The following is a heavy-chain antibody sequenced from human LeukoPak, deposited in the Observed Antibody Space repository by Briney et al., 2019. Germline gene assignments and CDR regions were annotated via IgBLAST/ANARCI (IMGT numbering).Heavy chain of an antibody. CDR1: GGSISSSSYY. J-gene: IGHJ5*02. D-gene: IGHD3-3*02. CDR2: IYYSGST. CDR3: ARHEFRTYRIHFNWLDP. Sequence: SETLSLTCTVSGGSISSSSYYWGWIRQPPGKGLEWIGSIYYSGSTYYNPSLKSRVTISVDTSKNQFSLKLSSVTAADTAVYYCARHEFRTYRIHFNWLDPWGQGTLVTVSS. V-gene: IGHV4-39*01.